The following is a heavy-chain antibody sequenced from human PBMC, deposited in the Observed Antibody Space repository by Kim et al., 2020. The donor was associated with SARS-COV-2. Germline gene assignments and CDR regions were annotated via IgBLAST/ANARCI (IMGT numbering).Heavy chain of an antibody. CDR3: AAAGAGMDV. D-gene: IGHD6-13*01. CDR2: T. Sequence: TYYNPPLQSRVNISVEPSKNQFSLKLSSVTAADTAVYYCAAAGAGMDVWGQGTTVTVSS. J-gene: IGHJ6*02. V-gene: IGHV4-31*02.